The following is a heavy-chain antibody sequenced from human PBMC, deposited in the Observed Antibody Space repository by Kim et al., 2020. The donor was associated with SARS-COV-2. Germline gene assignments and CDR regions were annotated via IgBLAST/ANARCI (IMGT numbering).Heavy chain of an antibody. CDR3: ARELVGFDY. CDR2: IYYSGST. Sequence: SETLSLTCTVSGGSISRYYWSWIRQPPGKGLEWIGYIYYSGSTNYNPSLKRRVTISVDTTKNQFSLKLSAVSAADTAVYYCARELVGFDYWGEGTLGTVS. V-gene: IGHV4-59*01. CDR1: GGSISRYY. J-gene: IGHJ4*02. D-gene: IGHD2-15*01.